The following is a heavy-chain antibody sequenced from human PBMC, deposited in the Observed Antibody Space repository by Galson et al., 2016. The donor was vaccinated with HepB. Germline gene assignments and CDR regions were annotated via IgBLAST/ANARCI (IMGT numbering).Heavy chain of an antibody. D-gene: IGHD2-2*01. CDR1: GYTFNTYD. J-gene: IGHJ5*02. CDR2: ISTYNGDT. Sequence: SVKVSCKAPGYTFNTYDISWVRQAPGQGLEWMGRISTYNGDTNYAQDFQGRVTVTTDTSTSTAYMELRSLRSDDTAVYYCARVPSTYCSGNSCLFDAWGQGTLVTVSS. CDR3: ARVPSTYCSGNSCLFDA. V-gene: IGHV1-18*01.